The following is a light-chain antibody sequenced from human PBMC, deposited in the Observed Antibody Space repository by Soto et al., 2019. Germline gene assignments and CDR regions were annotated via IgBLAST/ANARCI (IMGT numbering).Light chain of an antibody. V-gene: IGLV2-14*01. J-gene: IGLJ2*01. CDR2: EVS. CDR3: SSYTTSSALV. Sequence: QSVLTQPSSVSGSPGQSITISCTGTSSDVGGYDYVSWYQQHPAKVPKLIIYEVSKRPSGVSHRFSGSKSGNTASLTISGLQTEDEADYYCSSYTTSSALVFGAGTK. CDR1: SSDVGGYDY.